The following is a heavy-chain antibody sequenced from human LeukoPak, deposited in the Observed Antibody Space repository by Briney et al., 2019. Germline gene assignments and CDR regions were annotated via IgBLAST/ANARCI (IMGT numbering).Heavy chain of an antibody. CDR1: GFTFSDYY. CDR3: ARDDSSWQGDAFDI. J-gene: IGHJ3*02. CDR2: ISSSGSTI. V-gene: IGHV3-11*04. Sequence: GGSLRLSCAASGFTFSDYYMSWLRRAPGKGLEWLSYISSSGSTIYYADSVKGRFTISRDNAKNSLYLQMNSLRAEDTAAYYCARDDSSWQGDAFDIWGQGTMVTVSS. D-gene: IGHD6-13*01.